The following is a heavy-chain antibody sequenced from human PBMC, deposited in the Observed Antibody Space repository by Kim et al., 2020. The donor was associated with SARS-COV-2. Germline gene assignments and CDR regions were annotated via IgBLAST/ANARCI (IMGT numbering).Heavy chain of an antibody. J-gene: IGHJ4*02. Sequence: NYAQKFQERVTITRDMSTSTAYMELSSLRSEDTAVYYCAAMAAAESGDDYWGQGTLVTVSS. D-gene: IGHD6-13*01. V-gene: IGHV1-58*01. CDR3: AAMAAAESGDDY.